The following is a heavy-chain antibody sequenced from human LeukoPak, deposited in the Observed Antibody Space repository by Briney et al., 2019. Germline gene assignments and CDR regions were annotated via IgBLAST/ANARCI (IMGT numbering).Heavy chain of an antibody. D-gene: IGHD4-17*01. J-gene: IGHJ4*02. CDR1: GFTVSSNY. V-gene: IGHV3-53*01. Sequence: GGSLRLSCAASGFTVSSNYMSWVRQAPGKGLEWVSVIYSGGSTYYADSVKGRFTISRDNSKNTLYLQMNSLRAEDTAVYYCAKAPAHYGDYFDYWGQGTLVTVSS. CDR3: AKAPAHYGDYFDY. CDR2: IYSGGST.